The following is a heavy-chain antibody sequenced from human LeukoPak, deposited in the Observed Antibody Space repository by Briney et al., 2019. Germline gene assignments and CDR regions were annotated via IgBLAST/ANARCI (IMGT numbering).Heavy chain of an antibody. CDR2: IDPSESYT. CDR3: ARLIPADSSGWYNWFDP. Sequence: GESLQISCQGSGYSFTSYWISWVRQMPGKGVGWMGRIDPSESYTNYSPSFQGHVTISADKSISTAYLQWSSLKASDTAMYYCARLIPADSSGWYNWFDPWGQGTLVTVSS. V-gene: IGHV5-10-1*01. CDR1: GYSFTSYW. J-gene: IGHJ5*02. D-gene: IGHD6-19*01.